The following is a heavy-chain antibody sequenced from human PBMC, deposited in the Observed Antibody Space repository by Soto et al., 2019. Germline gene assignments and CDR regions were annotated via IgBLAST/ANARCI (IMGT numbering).Heavy chain of an antibody. CDR1: GGSISSGGYS. D-gene: IGHD6-19*01. CDR2: IYHSGST. V-gene: IGHV4-30-2*01. J-gene: IGHJ4*02. CDR3: ASAGGLGAVAADY. Sequence: QLQLQESGSGLVKPSQTLSLTCAVSGGSISSGGYSWSWIRQPPGQGLEWIGYIYHSGSTYYNPSLKSRVTISVARSKNQFSLKLSSVTAADTAVYYCASAGGLGAVAADYWGQGTLVTVSS.